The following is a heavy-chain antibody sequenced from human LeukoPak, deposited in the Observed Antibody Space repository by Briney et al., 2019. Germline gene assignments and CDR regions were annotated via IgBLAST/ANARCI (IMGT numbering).Heavy chain of an antibody. V-gene: IGHV4-4*07. CDR2: TYANGEI. CDR1: GHFLTNNY. Sequence: SETLSLTCTVCGHFLTNNYWGWMRQPAGKGLEWIGRTYANGEINYNPSLNNRATLSLDTSKIKYSRKVGSVTARDTAVYYCTRGRHGETLDSSGQKTLLTASS. J-gene: IGHJ4*02. CDR3: TRGRHGETLDS. D-gene: IGHD1-1*01.